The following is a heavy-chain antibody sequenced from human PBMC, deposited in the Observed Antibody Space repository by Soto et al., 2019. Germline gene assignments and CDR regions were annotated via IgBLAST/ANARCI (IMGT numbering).Heavy chain of an antibody. CDR1: SDSISNYY. CDR3: ARTNWNANWFDP. CDR2: IHSSGST. Sequence: SETLSLTCTVSSDSISNYYWSWIRQPPGKGLEWIGYIHSSGSTDYNPSLKSRVSISVDTAKDQFSLKLRSVTAADTAVYYCARTNWNANWFDPWGQGTLVTVSS. J-gene: IGHJ5*02. D-gene: IGHD1-20*01. V-gene: IGHV4-59*01.